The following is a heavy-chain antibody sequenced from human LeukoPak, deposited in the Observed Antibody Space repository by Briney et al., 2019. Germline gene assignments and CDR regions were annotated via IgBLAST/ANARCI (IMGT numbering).Heavy chain of an antibody. J-gene: IGHJ4*02. CDR1: GFTLSSYY. D-gene: IGHD6-13*01. CDR3: TSGSRATTGTDY. CDR2: ISNDGSST. Sequence: GGSLRLSCVASGFTLSSYYMFWVRQVLGKGLVYVSFISNDGSSTGYADSVKGRFTVSRDNAKKTMYLQMNSLGAEDTAVYYCTSGSRATTGTDYWGQGTLVTVSS. V-gene: IGHV3-74*01.